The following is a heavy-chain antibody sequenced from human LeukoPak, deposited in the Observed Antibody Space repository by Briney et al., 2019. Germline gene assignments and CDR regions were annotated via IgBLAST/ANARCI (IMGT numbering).Heavy chain of an antibody. Sequence: GGSLRLSCAASGFTFSSYGMHWVRQAPGKGLEWVAVISYDGINKYYADSVKGRFTISRDNSKNTLYLQMNSLRAEDTAVYYCAKEAPYCSGGSCYPPYFDYWGQGTLVTVSS. CDR1: GFTFSSYG. CDR2: ISYDGINK. D-gene: IGHD2-15*01. V-gene: IGHV3-30*18. J-gene: IGHJ4*02. CDR3: AKEAPYCSGGSCYPPYFDY.